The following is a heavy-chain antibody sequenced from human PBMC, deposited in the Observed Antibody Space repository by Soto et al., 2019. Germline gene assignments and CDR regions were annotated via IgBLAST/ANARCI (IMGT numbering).Heavy chain of an antibody. Sequence: AASVKVSCKASGFTFSNSAVQWVRQARGQRLEWLGWIVVGSGNTNYAQKFQDRVTISRDMSTSTAYMDLGSLRSEDTAAYYCAADPYHCSGADCYSIDLPGVSYNGMDVWGQGTSVTVSS. CDR1: GFTFSNSA. D-gene: IGHD2-15*01. V-gene: IGHV1-58*01. J-gene: IGHJ6*02. CDR2: IVVGSGNT. CDR3: AADPYHCSGADCYSIDLPGVSYNGMDV.